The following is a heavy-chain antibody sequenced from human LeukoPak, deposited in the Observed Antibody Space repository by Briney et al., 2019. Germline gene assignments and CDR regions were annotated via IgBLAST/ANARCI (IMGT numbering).Heavy chain of an antibody. J-gene: IGHJ4*02. Sequence: PSETLSLTCTVSGGSISSYYWSWIRQPPGKGLEWIGYIYYSGSTNYNPSLKSRVTISVDTSKNQFSLKLSSVTAADTAVYYCARVGQTTALGDYWGQGTLVTVSS. V-gene: IGHV4-59*08. CDR3: ARVGQTTALGDY. CDR1: GGSISSYY. CDR2: IYYSGST. D-gene: IGHD4-17*01.